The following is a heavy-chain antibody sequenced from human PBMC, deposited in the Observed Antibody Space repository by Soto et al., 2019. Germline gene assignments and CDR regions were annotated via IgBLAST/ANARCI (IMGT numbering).Heavy chain of an antibody. V-gene: IGHV3-23*01. J-gene: IGHJ5*01. CDR2: ISGSGGST. Sequence: GGSLELSCAASGFTFCSYAMSWVRQAPGQGLDWVSAISGSGGSTYYADSVKGRFTISRDNSKNTLYLQMNSLRAEDTAVYYCAKAPITMVRGVKNWFDPWGQGTLVTGSS. D-gene: IGHD3-10*01. CDR1: GFTFCSYA. CDR3: AKAPITMVRGVKNWFDP.